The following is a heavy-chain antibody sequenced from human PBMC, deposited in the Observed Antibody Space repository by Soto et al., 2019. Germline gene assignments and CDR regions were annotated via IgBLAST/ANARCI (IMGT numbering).Heavy chain of an antibody. J-gene: IGHJ4*02. CDR3: STKVNVLTTRSDY. CDR2: IKNKANGYIT. Sequence: GGSLRLSCAASGITFSDHYMGWVRLAPGKGLEWVGRIKNKANGYITQYAASVRGRFTISRDDSKNSLYLQMDSLKTEDTAVYFCSTKVNVLTTRSDYWGQGSLVTVSS. V-gene: IGHV3-72*01. D-gene: IGHD4-17*01. CDR1: GITFSDHY.